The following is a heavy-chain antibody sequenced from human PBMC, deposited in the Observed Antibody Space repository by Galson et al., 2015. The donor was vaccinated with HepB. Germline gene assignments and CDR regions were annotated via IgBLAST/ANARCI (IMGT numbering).Heavy chain of an antibody. V-gene: IGHV1-69*06. Sequence: SVKVSCKASGGTFSNYAISWVRQAPGQGLEWMGGIIPMFATANYAQKFQGRVTITADKSTSTIYMELSSLRSGDTAVYYCARAAGEMPTNKGGDLYYGMDVWGQGTTVTVSS. CDR1: GGTFSNYA. CDR3: ARAAGEMPTNKGGDLYYGMDV. CDR2: IIPMFATA. J-gene: IGHJ6*02. D-gene: IGHD5-24*01.